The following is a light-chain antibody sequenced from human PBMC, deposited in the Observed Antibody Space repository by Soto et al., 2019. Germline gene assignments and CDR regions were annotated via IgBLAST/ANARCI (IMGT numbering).Light chain of an antibody. CDR2: DVT. V-gene: IGLV2-14*03. CDR3: SSYTSSMTNV. CDR1: SSDVGGFNY. J-gene: IGLJ1*01. Sequence: QSVLTQPASVSGSPGQSITISCTGTSSDVGGFNYVSWYQQHPGKAPKLMIYDVTNRPSGVSYRFSGSKSGNTASLTISGLQAEDEADYFCSSYTSSMTNVFGSGTKVTVL.